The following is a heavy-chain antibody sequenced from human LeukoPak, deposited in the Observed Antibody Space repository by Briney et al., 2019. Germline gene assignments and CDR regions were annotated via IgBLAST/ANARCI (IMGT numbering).Heavy chain of an antibody. Sequence: SETLSLTCAVYGGSFRGYYWSWIRQPPGKGLEWIGEINHSGSTNYNPSLKSRVTISVDTSKNQFSLKLSSVTAADTAVYYCARGVRGNSSSWYNWFDPWGQGTLVTVSS. CDR2: INHSGST. J-gene: IGHJ5*02. V-gene: IGHV4-34*01. D-gene: IGHD6-13*01. CDR1: GGSFRGYY. CDR3: ARGVRGNSSSWYNWFDP.